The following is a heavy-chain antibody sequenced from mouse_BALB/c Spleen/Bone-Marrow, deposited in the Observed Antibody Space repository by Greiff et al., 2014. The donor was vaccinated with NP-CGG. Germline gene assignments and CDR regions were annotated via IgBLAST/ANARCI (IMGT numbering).Heavy chain of an antibody. CDR1: GFTFSSYT. J-gene: IGHJ2*01. Sequence: EVMLVESGGGLVQPGGSLKLSCAASGFTFSSYTMSWVRQTPEKRLEWVAYISNGGGSTYYPDTVKGRFTISRDNAKNTLYLQMSSLKSEDTAMHYCARHGGSRGYYFDYWGQGTTLTVSS. V-gene: IGHV5-12-2*01. CDR3: ARHGGSRGYYFDY. CDR2: ISNGGGST. D-gene: IGHD1-1*01.